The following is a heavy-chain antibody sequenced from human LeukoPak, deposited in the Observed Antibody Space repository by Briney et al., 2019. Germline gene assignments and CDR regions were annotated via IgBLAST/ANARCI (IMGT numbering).Heavy chain of an antibody. CDR2: INTNTGNP. CDR3: ARDYDFWSGYYGNWFDP. CDR1: GYTFTSYA. J-gene: IGHJ5*02. Sequence: GASVKVSCKDSGYTFTSYAMNWVRQAPGQGLEWMGWINTNTGNPTYAQGFTGRFVFSLDTSVSTAYLQISSLKAEDTAVYYCARDYDFWSGYYGNWFDPWGQGTLVTVSS. D-gene: IGHD3-3*01. V-gene: IGHV7-4-1*02.